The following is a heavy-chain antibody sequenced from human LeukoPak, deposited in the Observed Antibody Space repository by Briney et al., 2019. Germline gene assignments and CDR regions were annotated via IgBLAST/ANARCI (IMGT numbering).Heavy chain of an antibody. CDR3: AVTYYDFWSGYPDY. V-gene: IGHV3-23*01. CDR2: ISGSGGST. CDR1: GFTFSSYA. D-gene: IGHD3-3*01. J-gene: IGHJ4*02. Sequence: GGSLRLSCAASGFTFSSYAMSWVRRAPGKGLEWVSAISGSGGSTYYADSVKGRFTISRDNSKNTLYLQMNSLRAEDTAVYYCAVTYYDFWSGYPDYWGQGTLVTVSS.